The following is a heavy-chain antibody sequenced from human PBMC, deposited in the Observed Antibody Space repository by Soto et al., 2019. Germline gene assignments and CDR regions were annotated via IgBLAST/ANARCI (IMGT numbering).Heavy chain of an antibody. D-gene: IGHD5-18*01. V-gene: IGHV3-33*01. CDR3: ARTTYTYGTYLFDY. CDR1: GFTFSNYA. J-gene: IGHJ4*02. Sequence: QLVESGGGVVQPGRSPRLSCVASGFTFSNYAMHWVRQAPGKGLEWVAFIWVDGSNNYYADSVKGRYTISRDNSKNTLYLEMSNLRAEDSAVYYCARTTYTYGTYLFDYWGQGTLVTVSS. CDR2: IWVDGSNN.